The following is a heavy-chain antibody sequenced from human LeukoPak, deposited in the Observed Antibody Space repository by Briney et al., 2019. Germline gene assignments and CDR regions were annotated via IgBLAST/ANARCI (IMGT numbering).Heavy chain of an antibody. CDR2: IRHDGSNR. V-gene: IGHV3-30*02. J-gene: IGHJ4*02. Sequence: GGSLRLSCAASEFTFSTYDMHWVRQAPGKGLEWVAFIRHDGSNRYYADSVKGRFTISRDNSKNTLYLQMNSLRAEDTAVYYCAKSSSWYFFFDYWGQGTLVTVSS. CDR3: AKSSSWYFFFDY. D-gene: IGHD6-13*01. CDR1: EFTFSTYD.